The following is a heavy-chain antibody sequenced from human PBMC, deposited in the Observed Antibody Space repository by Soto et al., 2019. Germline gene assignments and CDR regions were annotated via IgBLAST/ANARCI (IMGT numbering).Heavy chain of an antibody. D-gene: IGHD7-27*01. CDR3: ARDPKTSGGQHWAFNYFDS. V-gene: IGHV3-30-3*01. J-gene: IGHJ4*02. CDR1: GFSFSISP. CDR2: ISYDGTNK. Sequence: RLSCAASGFSFSISPMHWVRQAPGKGPEWVALISYDGTNKFYADSVKGRFTISRDNSKSTLYLQVDSLRPEDAAVYYCARDPKTSGGQHWAFNYFDSWGQGTLVTVYS.